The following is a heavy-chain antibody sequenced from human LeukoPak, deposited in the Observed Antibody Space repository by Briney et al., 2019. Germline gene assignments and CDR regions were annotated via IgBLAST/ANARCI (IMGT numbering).Heavy chain of an antibody. CDR3: ARGQQLEYFDY. CDR1: GFTVSSNY. D-gene: IGHD6-13*01. J-gene: IGHJ4*02. CDR2: IYSGGST. Sequence: GGSLRLSCAASGFTVSSNYMSWVRQAPGKGLEWVSVIYSGGSTYYADSVKGRFTISRDNSKNTLYLQMNSLRAEDTAVYYCARGQQLEYFDYWGQGTPVTVSS. V-gene: IGHV3-66*01.